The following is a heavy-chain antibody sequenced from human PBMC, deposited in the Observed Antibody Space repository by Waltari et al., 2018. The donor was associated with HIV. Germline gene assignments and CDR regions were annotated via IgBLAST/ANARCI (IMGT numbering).Heavy chain of an antibody. D-gene: IGHD6-19*01. CDR2: IYTSGST. V-gene: IGHV4-61*02. CDR1: GGSISSGSYY. J-gene: IGHJ5*02. CDR3: AKAGREEWLGNFYDP. Sequence: QVQLQESGPGLVKPSQTLSLTCTVSGGSISSGSYYWSWIRQPAGKGLEWIGRIYTSGSTNYNPSLKSRVTISVDTSKNQFSLQLNSVTPEDTAVYYCAKAGREEWLGNFYDPWGQGTLVTVSS.